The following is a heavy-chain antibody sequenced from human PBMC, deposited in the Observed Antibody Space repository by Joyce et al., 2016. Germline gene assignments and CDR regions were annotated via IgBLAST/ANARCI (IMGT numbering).Heavy chain of an antibody. CDR1: GGSISFYY. J-gene: IGHJ1*01. CDR3: ARGRVGIAED. CDR2: IYYSGST. V-gene: IGHV4-59*01. D-gene: IGHD2-21*01. Sequence: QVQLQESGPGLVKPSETLSLTCTVSGGSISFYYWTWIRQPPGKGLEWIGSIYYSGSTNYHPSLRSRVIISVDTSKFQVFLDLSSVTAADTAVYYCARGRVGIAEDWGQGTLVTVSS.